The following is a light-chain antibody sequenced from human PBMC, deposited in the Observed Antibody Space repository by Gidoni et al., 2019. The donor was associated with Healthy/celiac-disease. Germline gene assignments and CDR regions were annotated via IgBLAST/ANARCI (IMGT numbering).Light chain of an antibody. CDR2: AAS. J-gene: IGKJ2*04. Sequence: DIQMTQSPSSLSASVGDRVTITCRASQSISSYLNWYQQKPGKAPKLLIYAASSLQSGVPSSFSGSGSGTDFTLTISSLQPEDFATYYCQQSYSTPSCSFGQGTKLEIK. V-gene: IGKV1-39*01. CDR1: QSISSY. CDR3: QQSYSTPSCS.